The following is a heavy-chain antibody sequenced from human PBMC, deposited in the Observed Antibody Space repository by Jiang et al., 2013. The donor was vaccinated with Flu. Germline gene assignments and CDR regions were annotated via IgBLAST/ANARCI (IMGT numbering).Heavy chain of an antibody. CDR2: IDPGDSDT. CDR1: ENSFLSYW. Sequence: GAEVKKPGESLRISCKGSENSFLSYWISWVRQMPGKGLEWMGRIDPGDSDTRYSPSFQGQVTISADKSISTAYLQWSSLKASDTAMYYCARGGYSYGYLWGQGTLVTVSS. CDR3: ARGGYSYGYL. D-gene: IGHD5-18*01. V-gene: IGHV5-10-1*04. J-gene: IGHJ5*02.